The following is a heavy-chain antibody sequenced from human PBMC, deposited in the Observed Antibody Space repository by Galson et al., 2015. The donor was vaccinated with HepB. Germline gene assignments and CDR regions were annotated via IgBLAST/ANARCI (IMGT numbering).Heavy chain of an antibody. CDR2: ISWNSGSI. Sequence: SLRLSCAASGFTFDGYAMHWVRQAPGKGLEWVSGISWNSGSIGYADSVKGRFTISRDNAKNSLYLQMNSLRAEDTALYYCAKGWIQLWSPFDYWGQGTLVTVSS. D-gene: IGHD5-18*01. CDR3: AKGWIQLWSPFDY. J-gene: IGHJ4*02. CDR1: GFTFDGYA. V-gene: IGHV3-9*01.